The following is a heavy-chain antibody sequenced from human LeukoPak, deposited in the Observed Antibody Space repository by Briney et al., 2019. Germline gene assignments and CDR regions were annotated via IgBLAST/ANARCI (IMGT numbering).Heavy chain of an antibody. V-gene: IGHV3-74*01. CDR1: GFTFSSYS. CDR2: ISHDGRNT. Sequence: GGSLRLSCAASGFTFSSYSMNWVRQAPGKGLVWVSRISHDGRNTAYADSVKGRSTLSRDNARSTLFLQLDSLRAEDTAVYYCARALGSPLDYWGQGTLVTVSS. CDR3: ARALGSPLDY. J-gene: IGHJ4*02. D-gene: IGHD1-26*01.